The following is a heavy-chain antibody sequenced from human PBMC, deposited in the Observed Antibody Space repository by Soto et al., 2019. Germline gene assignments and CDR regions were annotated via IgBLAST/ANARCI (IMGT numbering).Heavy chain of an antibody. Sequence: GGSLRLSCAASGFTFSSYGMHWVRQAPGKGLEWVAVIWYDGSNKYYADSVKGRFTISRDNSKNTLYLQMNSLRAEDTAVYYCAGDAAGGYYDFWSGYPELYYGMDVWGQGTTVTVSS. J-gene: IGHJ6*02. CDR3: AGDAAGGYYDFWSGYPELYYGMDV. CDR2: IWYDGSNK. D-gene: IGHD3-3*01. CDR1: GFTFSSYG. V-gene: IGHV3-33*01.